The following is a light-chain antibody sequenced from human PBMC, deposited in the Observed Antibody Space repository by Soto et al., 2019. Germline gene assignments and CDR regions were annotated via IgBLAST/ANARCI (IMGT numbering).Light chain of an antibody. CDR3: AAWDDSLNGHV. V-gene: IGLV1-44*01. Sequence: QSALTQPHSASGTPGHRVTISCSGSSSNIGTSSVHWFQQLPGTAPKLLISTTNQRPSGVPERFSGSKSGTSASLAISGLQSEDEADYYCAAWDDSLNGHVFGTGTKATVL. CDR2: TTN. CDR1: SSNIGTSS. J-gene: IGLJ1*01.